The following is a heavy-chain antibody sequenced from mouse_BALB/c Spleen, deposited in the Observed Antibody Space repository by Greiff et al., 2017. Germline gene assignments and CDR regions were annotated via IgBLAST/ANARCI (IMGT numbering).Heavy chain of an antibody. CDR3: ARDARVYYAMDY. D-gene: IGHD3-3*01. J-gene: IGHJ4*01. Sequence: VKLQESGAELVRPGSSVKISCKASGYAFSSYWMNWVKQRPGQGLEWIGQIYPGDGDTNYNGKFKGKATLTADKSSSTAYMQLSSLTSEDSAVYFCARDARVYYAMDYWGQGTSVTVSS. V-gene: IGHV1-80*01. CDR1: GYAFSSYW. CDR2: IYPGDGDT.